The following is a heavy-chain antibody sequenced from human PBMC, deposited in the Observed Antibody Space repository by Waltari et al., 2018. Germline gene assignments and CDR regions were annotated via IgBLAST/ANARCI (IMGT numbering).Heavy chain of an antibody. D-gene: IGHD1-26*01. V-gene: IGHV1-2*02. CDR3: ARTYQSGSYSDY. J-gene: IGHJ4*02. Sequence: QVQLVQSGAEVKKPGASVKVSCKTSGYPFTSYYMHWVRQAPGQGLEWRGWMNTRNGGTNYAQKYQGRVTMTRDTSISTAYMELSRLISNDTAVYYCARTYQSGSYSDYWGQGTPVTVSS. CDR1: GYPFTSYY. CDR2: MNTRNGGT.